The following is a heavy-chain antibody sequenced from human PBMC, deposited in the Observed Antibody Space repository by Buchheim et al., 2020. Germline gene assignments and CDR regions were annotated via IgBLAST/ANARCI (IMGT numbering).Heavy chain of an antibody. D-gene: IGHD6-6*01. V-gene: IGHV3-30*03. CDR2: ISYDRSAE. CDR3: ARFRAARWFDY. CDR1: GFTFSSFG. Sequence: QVQLVESGGGVVQPGRSLRLSCAASGFTFSSFGMHWVRQAPGKGLEWVAVISYDRSAEYYADSVKGRFTISRDNAKDSLYLQMNSLRAEDTAVYYCARFRAARWFDYWGHGTL. J-gene: IGHJ4*01.